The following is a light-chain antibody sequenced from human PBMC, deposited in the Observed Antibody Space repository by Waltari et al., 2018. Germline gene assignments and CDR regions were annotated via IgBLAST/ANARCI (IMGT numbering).Light chain of an antibody. CDR2: GKN. CDR1: SLRSYY. V-gene: IGLV3-19*01. J-gene: IGLJ1*01. Sequence: SSELTQDPAVSVALGQTVRITCQGDSLRSYYASWDQQKPGQVPVLCIYGKNNRPSGIPDRFSGSSSGNSASLTITWAQAEDESDYFCNTRDSSGNRLIGTGIKVTVL. CDR3: NTRDSSGNRL.